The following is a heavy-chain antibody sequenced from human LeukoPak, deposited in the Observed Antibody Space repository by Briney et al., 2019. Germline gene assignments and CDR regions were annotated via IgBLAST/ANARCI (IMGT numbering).Heavy chain of an antibody. Sequence: ASVKVSCKASGYTFTGYYMHWVRQAPGQGLEWMGWINPNSGGTNYAQKFQGRVTMTRDTSTSTAYMELSRLRSDDTAVYYCARVGEVRFGELFSYWGQGTLVTVSS. CDR2: INPNSGGT. CDR3: ARVGEVRFGELFSY. V-gene: IGHV1-2*02. J-gene: IGHJ4*02. CDR1: GYTFTGYY. D-gene: IGHD3-10*01.